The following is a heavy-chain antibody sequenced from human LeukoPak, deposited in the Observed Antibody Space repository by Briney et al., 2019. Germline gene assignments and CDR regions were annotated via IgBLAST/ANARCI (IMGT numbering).Heavy chain of an antibody. D-gene: IGHD2-2*02. CDR1: GLTFSKSW. J-gene: IGHJ6*02. CDR3: ATYTHWVAGDV. Sequence: GGSLRLSCAASGLTFSKSWMSWVRQAPGQGLEWVAAIKEDGSEKDYVDSVKGRFTISRDNAKNSLYLQMNSLRAEDTAVYYCATYTHWVAGDVWGQGTSVSVSS. V-gene: IGHV3-7*01. CDR2: IKEDGSEK.